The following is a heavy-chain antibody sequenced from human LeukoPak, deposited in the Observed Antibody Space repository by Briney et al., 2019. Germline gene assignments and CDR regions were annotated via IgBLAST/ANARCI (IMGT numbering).Heavy chain of an antibody. CDR1: GYTFTGYY. Sequence: GASVKVSCKASGYTFTGYYMHWVRQAPGQGLEWMGWINPNSGGTNYAQKFQGRVTMTRDTSISTAYMELSSLRSEDTAVYYCARAPPYDFWSGYHSDVWGKGTTVTVSS. V-gene: IGHV1-2*02. J-gene: IGHJ6*04. D-gene: IGHD3-3*01. CDR3: ARAPPYDFWSGYHSDV. CDR2: INPNSGGT.